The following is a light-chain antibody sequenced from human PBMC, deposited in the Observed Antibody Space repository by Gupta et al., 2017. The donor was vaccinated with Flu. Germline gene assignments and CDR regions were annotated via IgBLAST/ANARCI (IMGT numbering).Light chain of an antibody. V-gene: IGKV3-20*01. CDR3: QQDGSSPIT. J-gene: IGKJ4*01. CDR2: GAF. Sequence: EIVLTQSPGTLSLSPGERATLSCSASHSVSSDYLAWYQHKPGQAPRLLIYGAFRRTTGIPDRFSGSGSGTDFTLTINRLEPEDFAVYYCQQDGSSPITFGGGTKVEIK. CDR1: HSVSSDY.